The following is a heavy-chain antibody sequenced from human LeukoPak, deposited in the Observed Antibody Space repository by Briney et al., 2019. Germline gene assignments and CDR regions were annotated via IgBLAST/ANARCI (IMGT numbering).Heavy chain of an antibody. CDR3: ARRIMYCVADCRNYYYYGMDV. Sequence: ASVKVSCKASGGTFSSYAISWVRQAPGQGLEWMGGIIPIFGTANCAQKLQGRGTITADESTSTAYMELSSLRSEDTAVYYCARRIMYCVADCRNYYYYGMDVWGQGTTVTVSS. V-gene: IGHV1-69*13. CDR2: IIPIFGTA. CDR1: GGTFSSYA. D-gene: IGHD2-21*02. J-gene: IGHJ6*02.